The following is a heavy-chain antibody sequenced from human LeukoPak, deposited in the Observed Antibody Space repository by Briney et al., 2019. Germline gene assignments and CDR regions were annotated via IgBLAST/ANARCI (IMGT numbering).Heavy chain of an antibody. V-gene: IGHV3-66*01. CDR3: ARDIDNGDYVVY. Sequence: GGSLRLSCAASGFTVSSNYMSWVRQALGKGLEWVSVIYSGGSTYYADSVKGRFTISRDNSKNTLYLQMNSLRAEDTAVYYCARDIDNGDYVVYWGQGTLVTVSS. D-gene: IGHD4-17*01. CDR2: IYSGGST. J-gene: IGHJ4*02. CDR1: GFTVSSNY.